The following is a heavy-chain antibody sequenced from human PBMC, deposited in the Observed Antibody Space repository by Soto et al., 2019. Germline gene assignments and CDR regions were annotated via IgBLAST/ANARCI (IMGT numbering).Heavy chain of an antibody. CDR1: RGTFSSYA. J-gene: IGHJ5*02. CDR2: IIPIFGTA. D-gene: IGHD1-26*01. CDR3: STVRGSFPNWFDP. V-gene: IGHV1-69*13. Sequence: SVKVTFKASRGTFSSYAINWVRQAPGQGLEWLGGIIPIFGTANYAQKFQGSVTITADESTSTAYLELNSLRIDDTAVYYCSTVRGSFPNWFDPWGQGTLVTSPQ.